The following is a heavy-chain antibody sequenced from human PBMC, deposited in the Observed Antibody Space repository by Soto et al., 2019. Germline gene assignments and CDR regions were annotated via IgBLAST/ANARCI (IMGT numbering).Heavy chain of an antibody. D-gene: IGHD3-22*01. Sequence: SLRLSCAASXFTFSSYSMNWVRQAPGKGLEWVSSISSSSSYIYYADSLKGRFTISRDNAKNSLYLQMNSLRAEDTAVYYCASGDYYDSSGYYYIDNYWGQGTLVTVSS. V-gene: IGHV3-21*01. J-gene: IGHJ4*02. CDR2: ISSSSSYI. CDR1: XFTFSSYS. CDR3: ASGDYYDSSGYYYIDNY.